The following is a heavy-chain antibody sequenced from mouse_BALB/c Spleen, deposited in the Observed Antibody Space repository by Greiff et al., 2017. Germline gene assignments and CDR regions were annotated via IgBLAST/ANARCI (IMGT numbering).Heavy chain of an antibody. CDR1: GFTFSSFG. V-gene: IGHV5-17*02. Sequence: EVQRVESGGGLVQPGGSRKLSCAASGFTFSSFGMHWVRQAPEKGLEWVAYISSGSSTIYYADTVKGRFTISRDNPKNTLFLQMTSLRSEDTAMYYCARSNYYDYEDYWGQGTTLTVSS. D-gene: IGHD2-4*01. CDR3: ARSNYYDYEDY. CDR2: ISSGSSTI. J-gene: IGHJ2*01.